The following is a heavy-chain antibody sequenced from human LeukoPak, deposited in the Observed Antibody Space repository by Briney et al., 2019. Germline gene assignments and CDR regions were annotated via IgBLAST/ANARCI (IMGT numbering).Heavy chain of an antibody. CDR1: GGSISSYY. J-gene: IGHJ4*02. V-gene: IGHV4-4*07. CDR3: ARDRYSGSYYYGFDY. CDR2: IYTSGST. D-gene: IGHD1-26*01. Sequence: SETLSLTCTVSGGSISSYYWSWIRQPAGKGLEWIGRIYTSGSTNYNPALKRRGTRSVDTSKNQFSLKLSSVTAADTAVYYCARDRYSGSYYYGFDYWGQGTLVTVSS.